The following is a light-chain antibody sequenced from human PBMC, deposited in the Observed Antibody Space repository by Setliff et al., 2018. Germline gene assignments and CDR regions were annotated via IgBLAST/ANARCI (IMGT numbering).Light chain of an antibody. J-gene: IGLJ1*01. V-gene: IGLV2-23*01. CDR3: CSYAGSSTFV. CDR1: SSDVGSYNL. Sequence: QSALTQPASVSGSPGQSITISCTGSSSDVGSYNLVSWYRQHPAKAPKLMIYDASKRPSGVSIRFSGSKSGNTASLTISGLQAEDEADYYCCSYAGSSTFVFGTGTKVTVL. CDR2: DAS.